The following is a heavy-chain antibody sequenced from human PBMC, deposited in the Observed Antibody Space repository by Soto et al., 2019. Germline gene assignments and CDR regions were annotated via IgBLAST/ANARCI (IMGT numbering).Heavy chain of an antibody. J-gene: IGHJ6*02. CDR3: ERDSSGWYLYYGMDV. V-gene: IGHV3-30-3*01. Sequence: GGSLRLSCAASGFTFSSYAMHWVRQAPGKGLEWVAVISYDGSNKYYADSVKGRFTISRDNSKNTLYLQMNSLRAEDTAVYYCERDSSGWYLYYGMDVWGQGTTVTVSS. CDR2: ISYDGSNK. CDR1: GFTFSSYA. D-gene: IGHD6-19*01.